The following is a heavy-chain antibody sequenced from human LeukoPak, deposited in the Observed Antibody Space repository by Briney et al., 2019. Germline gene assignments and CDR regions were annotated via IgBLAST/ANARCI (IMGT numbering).Heavy chain of an antibody. CDR3: ARDRVIDYAFDI. J-gene: IGHJ3*02. D-gene: IGHD2-21*01. CDR1: GGSISGSSYY. V-gene: IGHV4-39*07. CDR2: IYHSGST. Sequence: SETLSLTCTVSGGSISGSSYYWGWIRQPPGKGLEWIGYIYHSGSTYYNPSLKSRVTISVDRSKNQFSLKLSSVTAADTAVYYCARDRVIDYAFDIWGQGTMVTVSS.